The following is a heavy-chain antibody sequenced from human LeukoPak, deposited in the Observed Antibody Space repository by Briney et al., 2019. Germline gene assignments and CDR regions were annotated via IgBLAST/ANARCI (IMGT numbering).Heavy chain of an antibody. D-gene: IGHD3-16*01. CDR2: IYYSGST. CDR1: GGSISSSSYY. V-gene: IGHV4-39*02. J-gene: IGHJ5*02. Sequence: SETLSLTCTVSGGSISSSSYYWGWIRQPPGKGLEWIGSIYYSGSTYYNPSLKSRVTISVDTSKNQFSLKLSSVTAADTAVYYCARDVYAGGAVYWFDPWGQGTLVTVSS. CDR3: ARDVYAGGAVYWFDP.